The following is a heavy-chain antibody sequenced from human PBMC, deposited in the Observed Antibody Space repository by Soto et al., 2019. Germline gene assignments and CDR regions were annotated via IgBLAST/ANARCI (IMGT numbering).Heavy chain of an antibody. D-gene: IGHD2-2*01. CDR2: IYYSGST. Sequence: QVQLQESGPGLVKPSQTLSLTCTVSGGSISSGGYYWSWIRQHPGKGLEWIGYIYYSGSTYYNPSLQSRVTISVDTSKNQFSLKLSSVTAADTAVYYCARGVVVPAAMGGDNWFDPWGQGTLVTVSS. V-gene: IGHV4-31*03. CDR1: GGSISSGGYY. J-gene: IGHJ5*02. CDR3: ARGVVVPAAMGGDNWFDP.